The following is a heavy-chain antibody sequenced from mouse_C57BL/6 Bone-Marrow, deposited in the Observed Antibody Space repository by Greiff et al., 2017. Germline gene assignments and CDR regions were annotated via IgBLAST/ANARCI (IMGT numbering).Heavy chain of an antibody. V-gene: IGHV5-4*03. CDR1: GFTFSSYA. CDR2: ISDGGSYT. J-gene: IGHJ2*01. D-gene: IGHD3-2*02. Sequence: EVKLVESGGGLVKPGGSLKLSCAASGFTFSSYAMSWVRQTPEKRLEWVATISDGGSYTYYPDNVKGRFTISRDNAKNNPYLHMSHLKSEDTAMYYCARKEAGYFDYWGQGTTLTVSS. CDR3: ARKEAGYFDY.